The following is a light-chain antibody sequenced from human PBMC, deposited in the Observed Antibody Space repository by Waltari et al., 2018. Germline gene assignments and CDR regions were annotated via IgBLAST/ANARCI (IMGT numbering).Light chain of an antibody. J-gene: IGLJ3*02. CDR2: EVT. Sequence: QSALPQPPSLSGSPGHSLTLSCTGTSDDIASYNRVSWYQQPPGTAPRLIIYEVTYRPSGVPDRFSRSKSGNTASLTISGLQAQDEADYYCSSITGSSTWVFGGGTKLTVL. CDR3: SSITGSSTWV. V-gene: IGLV2-18*02. CDR1: SDDIASYNR.